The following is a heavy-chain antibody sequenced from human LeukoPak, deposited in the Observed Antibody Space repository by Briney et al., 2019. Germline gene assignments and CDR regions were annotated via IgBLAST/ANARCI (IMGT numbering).Heavy chain of an antibody. D-gene: IGHD6-6*01. J-gene: IGHJ4*02. Sequence: SETLSLTCTVPGGSISSYYWSWIRQPPGKGLEWIGYIYYSGSTNYNPSLKSRVTISVDTSKNQFSLKLSSVTAADTAVYYCARGSSSSPFDYWGQGTLVTVSS. CDR2: IYYSGST. V-gene: IGHV4-59*01. CDR1: GGSISSYY. CDR3: ARGSSSSPFDY.